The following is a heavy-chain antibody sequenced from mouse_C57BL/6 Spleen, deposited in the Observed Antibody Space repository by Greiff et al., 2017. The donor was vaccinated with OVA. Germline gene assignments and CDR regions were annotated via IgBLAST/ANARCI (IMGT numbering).Heavy chain of an antibody. J-gene: IGHJ2*01. CDR2: IYPGSGNT. D-gene: IGHD1-1*01. V-gene: IGHV1-76*01. CDR1: GYTFTDYY. Sequence: QVQLQQSGAELVRPGASVKLSCKASGYTFTDYYINWVKQRPGQGLEWIARIYPGSGNTYYNEKFKGKATLTAEKSSSTAYMQLSSLTSEDSAVYFCARSLYYGSEYYFDYWGQGTTLTVSS. CDR3: ARSLYYGSEYYFDY.